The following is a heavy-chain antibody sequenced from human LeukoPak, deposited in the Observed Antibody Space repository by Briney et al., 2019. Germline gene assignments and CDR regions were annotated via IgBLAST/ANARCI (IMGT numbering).Heavy chain of an antibody. Sequence: PSETLSLTCTVSGGPISGYFWSWIRQPPGKGLEWIGYIHDNGRTTYNPSLRSRVTISIDTSKSQFSLKLNSLTTTDTAVYYCARVGGFSGLYWGQGTLVTVSS. CDR1: GGPISGYF. J-gene: IGHJ4*02. V-gene: IGHV4-59*01. CDR3: ARVGGFSGLY. D-gene: IGHD5-12*01. CDR2: IHDNGRT.